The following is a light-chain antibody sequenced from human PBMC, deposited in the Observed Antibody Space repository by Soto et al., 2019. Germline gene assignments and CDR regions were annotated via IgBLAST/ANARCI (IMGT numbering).Light chain of an antibody. J-gene: IGKJ1*01. CDR3: QQYNNWPGT. V-gene: IGKV3-15*01. CDR1: QSVSSN. Sequence: EILMTQSPCSLSVSPLEGATRSCRASQSVSSNLAWYQQKPGQAPRLLIYGAYTRATGIPARFSGSGSGKEFTLTISSLQSEDFAVYYCQQYNNWPGTFGQGTKV. CDR2: GAY.